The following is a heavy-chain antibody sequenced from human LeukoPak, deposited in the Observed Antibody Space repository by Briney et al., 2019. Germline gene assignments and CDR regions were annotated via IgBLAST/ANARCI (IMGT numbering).Heavy chain of an antibody. J-gene: IGHJ4*02. D-gene: IGHD3-10*01. V-gene: IGHV3-23*01. Sequence: GGSLRLSCAASGFTFSSYAMSWVRQAPGKGLEWVSAISGSGGSTYYADSVKGRFTISRDNSKNTLYLQMNSLRAEDTAVYYCARWITMVRGVIGYWGQGTLVTVSS. CDR1: GFTFSSYA. CDR2: ISGSGGST. CDR3: ARWITMVRGVIGY.